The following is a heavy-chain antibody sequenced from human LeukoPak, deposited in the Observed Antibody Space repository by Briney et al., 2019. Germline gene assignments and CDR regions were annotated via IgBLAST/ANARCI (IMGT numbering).Heavy chain of an antibody. CDR3: ARGGDIVVVPASFDY. CDR1: GYTFTSYD. J-gene: IGHJ4*02. V-gene: IGHV1-8*01. CDR2: MNPNSGNT. D-gene: IGHD2-2*01. Sequence: ASVKVSCKASGYTFTSYDINCVRQATGQGFEWMGWMNPNSGNTGYAQKFQGRVTTTRNTSISTAYMELSSLRSEDTAVYYCARGGDIVVVPASFDYWGQGTLVTVSS.